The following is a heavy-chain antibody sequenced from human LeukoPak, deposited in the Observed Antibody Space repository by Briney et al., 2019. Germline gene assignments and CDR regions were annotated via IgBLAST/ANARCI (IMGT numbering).Heavy chain of an antibody. J-gene: IGHJ4*02. CDR1: GGSFSGYY. Sequence: PSETLSLTCAVYGGSFSGYYWTWIRQPPGKGLEWIGEINHSGSTNYNPSLESRVTISVDTSKNQFSLKLSSVTAADTAVYYCARSIRDYDFWSGYYTKFDYWGQGTLVTVSS. CDR2: INHSGST. D-gene: IGHD3-3*01. V-gene: IGHV4-34*01. CDR3: ARSIRDYDFWSGYYTKFDY.